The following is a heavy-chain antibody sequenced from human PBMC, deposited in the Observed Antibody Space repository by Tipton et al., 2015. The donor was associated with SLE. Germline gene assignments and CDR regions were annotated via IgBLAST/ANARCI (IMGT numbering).Heavy chain of an antibody. CDR2: INHSGST. CDR1: GGSLSGSY. V-gene: IGHV4-34*01. Sequence: LRLSCAVSGGSLSGSYWSWIRQPPGKGLEWIGEINHSGSTNSNPSLKSRVTISVDTSKKQFSLKLSSVTAADTAVYYCARGRVGEHHLVYVSGYFDYWCQGTLVTVSS. D-gene: IGHD6-13*01. J-gene: IGHJ4*02. CDR3: ARGRVGEHHLVYVSGYFDY.